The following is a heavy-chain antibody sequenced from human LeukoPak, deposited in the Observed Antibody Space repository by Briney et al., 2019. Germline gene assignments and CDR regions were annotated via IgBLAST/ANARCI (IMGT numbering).Heavy chain of an antibody. Sequence: GGTLRLSCAASGFTFRTYGMNWVRRAPGKGLEWVSGIGPSGDRTYYVDSVKGRFTISRDNAKNTVYLQMSSLRADDTAVYYCAKDSGSILFDAWGPGTLVTVSS. CDR1: GFTFRTYG. D-gene: IGHD3-9*01. CDR2: IGPSGDRT. J-gene: IGHJ4*02. CDR3: AKDSGSILFDA. V-gene: IGHV3-23*01.